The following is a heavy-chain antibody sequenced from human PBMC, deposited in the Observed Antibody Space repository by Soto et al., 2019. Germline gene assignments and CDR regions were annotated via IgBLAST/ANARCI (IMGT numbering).Heavy chain of an antibody. D-gene: IGHD1-1*01. CDR2: ITSSGTT. Sequence: SETLSLTCAVFGGSFSDSYWSWIRQSPGKGLEWIGEITSSGTTYYNPSLKSRVTISGDTSKNQFSLEVRSVTAADTAVYYCARGRPAIATRWFDSWGQGTLVTVSS. CDR1: GGSFSDSY. J-gene: IGHJ5*01. V-gene: IGHV4-34*01. CDR3: ARGRPAIATRWFDS.